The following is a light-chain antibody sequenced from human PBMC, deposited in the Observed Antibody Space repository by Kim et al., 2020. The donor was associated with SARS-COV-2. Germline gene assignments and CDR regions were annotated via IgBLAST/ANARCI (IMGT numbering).Light chain of an antibody. Sequence: SPGERATLSCRASQSVSTSYLAWYQQRPGQSPRLLIYGATSRATGIPDRFSGSGSGTDFILTISRLEPEDLAVYYCQQYGSSPLTFGGGTKVDIK. CDR3: QQYGSSPLT. V-gene: IGKV3-20*01. CDR1: QSVSTSY. J-gene: IGKJ4*02. CDR2: GAT.